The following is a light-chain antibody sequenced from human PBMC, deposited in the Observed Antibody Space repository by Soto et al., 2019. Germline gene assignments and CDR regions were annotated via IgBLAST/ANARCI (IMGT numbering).Light chain of an antibody. CDR1: QSVGSDY. Sequence: EIVLTQSPGTLSLSPGERATLSCRASQSVGSDYLAWYQQKPGQAPRILIYGASSRATGIPDRFSGSGSGTDFTLTISRLEPEDFAVYYCQQYGSSPLTFGGGTKVDIK. CDR3: QQYGSSPLT. CDR2: GAS. J-gene: IGKJ4*01. V-gene: IGKV3-20*01.